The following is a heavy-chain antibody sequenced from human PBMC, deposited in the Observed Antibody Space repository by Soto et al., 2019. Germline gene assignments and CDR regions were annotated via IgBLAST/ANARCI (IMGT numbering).Heavy chain of an antibody. CDR2: IGTAGDT. Sequence: GGSLILSCAASGFTFSSYDMHGVRQATGKGLEWVSAIGTAGDTYYPGSVKGRFTISRENAKNSLYLQMNSLRAGDTAVYYCARAREGYYYYMDVWGKGTTVTVSS. CDR1: GFTFSSYD. V-gene: IGHV3-13*01. CDR3: ARAREGYYYYMDV. J-gene: IGHJ6*03.